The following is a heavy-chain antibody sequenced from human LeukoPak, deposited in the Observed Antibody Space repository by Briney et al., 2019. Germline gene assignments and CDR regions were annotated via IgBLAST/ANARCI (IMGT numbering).Heavy chain of an antibody. CDR1: GYTFTSNG. J-gene: IGHJ5*02. V-gene: IGHV1-18*01. CDR3: ARDSYCSGGSCYPWFDP. CDR2: ISAYNGNT. Sequence: ASVNVSCKASGYTFTSNGISWVRQAAGQGLEWMGWISAYNGNTNYAQKLQGRVTMTTDTSTSTAYMELRSLRSDDTAVYYCARDSYCSGGSCYPWFDPWGQGTLVTVSS. D-gene: IGHD2-15*01.